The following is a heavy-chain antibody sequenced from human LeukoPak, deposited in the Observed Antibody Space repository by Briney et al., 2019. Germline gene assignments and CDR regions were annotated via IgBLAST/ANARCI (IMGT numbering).Heavy chain of an antibody. CDR2: INHSGST. Sequence: GTLRLSCIGSGFTFGNFGMSWVRQPPGKGLEWIGEINHSGSTNYNPSLKSRVTISVDTSKNQFSLKLSSVTAADTAVYYCARRTDTRGYRRFDYWGQGTLVTVSS. CDR1: GFTFGNFG. CDR3: ARRTDTRGYRRFDY. D-gene: IGHD5-18*01. V-gene: IGHV4-34*01. J-gene: IGHJ4*02.